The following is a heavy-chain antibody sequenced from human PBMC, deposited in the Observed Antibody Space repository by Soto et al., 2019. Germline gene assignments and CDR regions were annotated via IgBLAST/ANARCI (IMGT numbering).Heavy chain of an antibody. V-gene: IGHV1-69*01. J-gene: IGHJ6*02. CDR3: ARSQGSSTSLEIYYYYYYGMDV. CDR1: VGTFSSYA. CDR2: IIPISETT. Sequence: QVQLVQSGAEVKKPGSSVKVSCKASVGTFSSYAISWVRQAPGQGLEWMGGIIPISETTNYAQKFQGRVTITAYESKSTDYMELSSLRSEDTAVYYCARSQGSSTSLEIYYYYYYGMDVWGQGTTVTGSS. D-gene: IGHD2-2*01.